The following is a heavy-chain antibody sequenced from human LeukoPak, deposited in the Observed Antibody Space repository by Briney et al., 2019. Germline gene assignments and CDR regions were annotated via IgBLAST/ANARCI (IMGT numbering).Heavy chain of an antibody. J-gene: IGHJ4*02. CDR3: ADYYYDSSGYQYH. Sequence: GGSLRLSCAASGFTVSSNYMSWVRQAPGKGLEWVSVIYSGGSTYYADSVKGRFTISRDNSKNTLYLQMNSLRAEDTAVYYCADYYYDSSGYQYHWGQGTLVTVSS. V-gene: IGHV3-66*02. CDR2: IYSGGST. CDR1: GFTVSSNY. D-gene: IGHD3-22*01.